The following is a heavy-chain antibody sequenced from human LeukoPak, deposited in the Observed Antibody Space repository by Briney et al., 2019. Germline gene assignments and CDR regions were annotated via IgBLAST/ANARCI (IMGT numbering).Heavy chain of an antibody. V-gene: IGHV3-30*04. J-gene: IGHJ3*02. D-gene: IGHD3-10*01. CDR3: ARGIQPPKYYGSGSDTFDI. CDR2: VSKDGNTK. Sequence: PGGSLRLSCVASRFTFSTYAIHWVRQAPGKGLEWVAVVSKDGNTKYYADSVKGRFTISRDNSKNTVYLQMNSLRTEDTSVYYCARGIQPPKYYGSGSDTFDIWGQGTMVTVSS. CDR1: RFTFSTYA.